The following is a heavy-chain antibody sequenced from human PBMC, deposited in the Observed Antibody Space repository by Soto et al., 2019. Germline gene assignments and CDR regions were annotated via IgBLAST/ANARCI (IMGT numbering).Heavy chain of an antibody. CDR2: IYYSGST. Sequence: QVKLQKSGPGLVKPSETLSLTCTVSGGSISSYYWSWIRQHPGKGLEWIGYIYYSGSTNYNPSLKSRVTISVDTSKNQFSLKLSSVTAADTAVYYCARYCSSTSCYALWYFDLWGRGTLVTVSS. J-gene: IGHJ2*01. CDR3: ARYCSSTSCYALWYFDL. V-gene: IGHV4-59*08. D-gene: IGHD2-2*01. CDR1: GGSISSYY.